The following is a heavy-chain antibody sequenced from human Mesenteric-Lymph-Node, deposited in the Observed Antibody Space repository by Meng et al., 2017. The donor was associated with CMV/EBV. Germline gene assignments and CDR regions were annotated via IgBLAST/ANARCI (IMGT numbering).Heavy chain of an antibody. V-gene: IGHV3-21*01. Sequence: GESLKISCAASGFTFSSYSMNWVRQAPGKGLEWVSSISSSSSYIYYADSVKGRFTISRDNAKNSLYLQMNGLRAEDTAVYYCARVVIVRGVIPFPSGYFEYWGQGRLVTVSS. CDR3: ARVVIVRGVIPFPSGYFEY. CDR1: GFTFSSYS. CDR2: ISSSSSYI. J-gene: IGHJ4*02. D-gene: IGHD3-10*01.